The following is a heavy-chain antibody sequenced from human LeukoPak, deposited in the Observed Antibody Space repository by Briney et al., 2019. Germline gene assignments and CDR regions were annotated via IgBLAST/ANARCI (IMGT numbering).Heavy chain of an antibody. CDR1: GYTFTGYY. J-gene: IGHJ4*02. Sequence: ASVKVSCKGSGYTFTGYYVHWVRQAPGQGLEWMGWINPNSGGTKYAQKFQGRVTMTRDTSINTTYMELSSLRSEDTAVYYCAREIAAAGKIVDYWGQGTLVTVSS. V-gene: IGHV1-2*02. CDR2: INPNSGGT. CDR3: AREIAAAGKIVDY. D-gene: IGHD6-13*01.